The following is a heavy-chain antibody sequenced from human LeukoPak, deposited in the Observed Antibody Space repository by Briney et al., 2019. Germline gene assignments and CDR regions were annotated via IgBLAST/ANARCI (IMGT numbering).Heavy chain of an antibody. J-gene: IGHJ4*02. D-gene: IGHD3-3*01. CDR3: AKFHQLWYYDFWSGPPTEMGYFDY. Sequence: GGSLRLSCAASGFTFSSYAMSWVRQAPGKGLEWVSAISGSGGSTYYADSVKGPFTISRDNSKNTLYLQMNSLRAEDTAVYYCAKFHQLWYYDFWSGPPTEMGYFDYWGQGTLVTVSS. CDR2: ISGSGGST. V-gene: IGHV3-23*01. CDR1: GFTFSSYA.